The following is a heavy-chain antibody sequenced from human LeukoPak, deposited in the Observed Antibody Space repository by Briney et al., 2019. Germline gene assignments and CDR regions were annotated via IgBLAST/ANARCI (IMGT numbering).Heavy chain of an antibody. CDR2: IIPIFGTA. D-gene: IGHD4-17*01. CDR3: ARNYGDYGYFDY. V-gene: IGHV1-69*06. Sequence: ASVKVSCKASGGTFSSYAISWVRQAPGQGLEWMGGIIPIFGTANYAQKFQGRVTITADKSTSTAYMELSSLRSEDTAVYYCARNYGDYGYFDYWGRGTLVTVSS. J-gene: IGHJ4*02. CDR1: GGTFSSYA.